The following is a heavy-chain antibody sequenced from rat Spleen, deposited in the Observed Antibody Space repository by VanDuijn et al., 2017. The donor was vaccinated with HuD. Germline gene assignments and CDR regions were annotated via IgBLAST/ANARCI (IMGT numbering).Heavy chain of an antibody. CDR1: GFTFSNYG. CDR3: TTKAQWGAMGA. V-gene: IGHV5-29*01. Sequence: EVQLVETGGGLVQPGRSLKLSCAASGFTFSNYGMTWIRQAPGKGLEWVASISHSGTDTYFPDSVKGRFTISRDNAKSTLYLQMDSLRSEDTATYYCTTKAQWGAMGAWGQGASVTVSS. J-gene: IGHJ4*01. CDR2: ISHSGTDT. D-gene: IGHD3-8*01.